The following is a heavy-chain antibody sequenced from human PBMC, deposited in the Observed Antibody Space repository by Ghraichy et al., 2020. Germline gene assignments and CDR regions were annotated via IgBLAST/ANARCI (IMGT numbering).Heavy chain of an antibody. CDR3: ARETLTYYDILGRYYGMDV. J-gene: IGHJ6*02. CDR2: IYTSGST. V-gene: IGHV4-4*07. CDR1: GGSISSYY. D-gene: IGHD3-9*01. Sequence: SETLSLTCTVSGGSISSYYWSWIRQPAGKGLEWIGRIYTSGSTNYNPSLKSRVTMSVDTSKNQFSLKLSSVTAADTAVYYCARETLTYYDILGRYYGMDVWGQGTTVTVSS.